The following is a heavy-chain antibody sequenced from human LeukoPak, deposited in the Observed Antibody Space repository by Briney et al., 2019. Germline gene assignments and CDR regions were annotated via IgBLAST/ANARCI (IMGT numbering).Heavy chain of an antibody. Sequence: PGGSLRLSCAASGFTFSGYWMHWVRQAPGKGLVWVSRINTDGSSTTYADSVKGRLTISRDNAKNTLYLQMNSLRAEDTAVYYCARASYYYENWFVPWGQGTLVTVSS. J-gene: IGHJ5*02. D-gene: IGHD3-22*01. CDR3: ARASYYYENWFVP. V-gene: IGHV3-74*01. CDR2: INTDGSST. CDR1: GFTFSGYW.